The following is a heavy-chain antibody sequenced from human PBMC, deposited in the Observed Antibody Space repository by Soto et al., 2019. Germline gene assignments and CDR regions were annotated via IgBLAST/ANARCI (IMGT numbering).Heavy chain of an antibody. Sequence: QVQLQESGPGLVKPSETLSLTCTVSGGSLSSDYWTWIRQSPGKGLEWIGYVYFSGNTNYNPSLKSRVTISIDTSRNKFSLRLASVTAADTAFYYCGSVRPSGYVLSWGQGTLVTVAS. CDR1: GGSLSSDY. CDR2: VYFSGNT. CDR3: GSVRPSGYVLS. J-gene: IGHJ5*02. D-gene: IGHD6-25*01. V-gene: IGHV4-59*01.